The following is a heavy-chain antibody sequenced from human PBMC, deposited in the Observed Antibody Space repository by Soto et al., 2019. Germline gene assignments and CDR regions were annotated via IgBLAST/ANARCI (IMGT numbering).Heavy chain of an antibody. Sequence: SLRLSCTVSGFPSVDYTMSGFRQAPGKGLEWVGFIRSKADGRTTEYAASVKGRFTISRDDSKSIAYLQMNSLKTEDTAVYYCTRILVQLWLPYYWGQGTLVTVSS. CDR3: TRILVQLWLPYY. J-gene: IGHJ4*02. D-gene: IGHD5-18*01. CDR1: GFPSVDYT. V-gene: IGHV3-49*03. CDR2: IRSKADGRTT.